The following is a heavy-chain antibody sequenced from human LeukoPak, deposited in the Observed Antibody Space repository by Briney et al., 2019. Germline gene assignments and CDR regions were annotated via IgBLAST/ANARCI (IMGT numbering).Heavy chain of an antibody. D-gene: IGHD5-18*01. CDR2: IKQDGTTE. V-gene: IGHV3-7*04. Sequence: GGSLRLSCAASGFTFSTYWMNWVRQAPGKGLEWVANIKQDGTTEYYVDSVKGRFTISRDNAKKSLYLQMNSLRAEDTAVYYCARAYSLEDWFDPWGQGTLVTVSS. J-gene: IGHJ5*02. CDR3: ARAYSLEDWFDP. CDR1: GFTFSTYW.